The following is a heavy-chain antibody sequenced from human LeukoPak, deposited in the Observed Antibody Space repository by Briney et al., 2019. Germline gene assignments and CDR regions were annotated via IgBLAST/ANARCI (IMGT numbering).Heavy chain of an antibody. CDR3: ARGYDFWSGLRANWFDP. J-gene: IGHJ5*02. CDR2: ISSSGSTI. Sequence: GGSLRLSCAASGFTFSNTWMNWVRQAPGKGLEWVSYISSSGSTIYYADSVKGRFTISRDNAKNSLYLQMNSLRAEDTAVYYCARGYDFWSGLRANWFDPWGQGTLVTVSS. CDR1: GFTFSNTW. D-gene: IGHD3-3*01. V-gene: IGHV3-48*04.